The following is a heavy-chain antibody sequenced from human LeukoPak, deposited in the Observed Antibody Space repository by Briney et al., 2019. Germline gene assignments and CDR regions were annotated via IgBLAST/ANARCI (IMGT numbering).Heavy chain of an antibody. J-gene: IGHJ4*02. D-gene: IGHD1-26*01. Sequence: SETLSLTCTVSGGSISSYYWTWIRQPPGKGLEWIGYIYYSGSTNYNPSLKSRVAISVDTSKNQFSLKLTSVTAADTAVYYCARGVNSGYFDYCGQGTLVTVSS. V-gene: IGHV4-59*01. CDR3: ARGVNSGYFDY. CDR1: GGSISSYY. CDR2: IYYSGST.